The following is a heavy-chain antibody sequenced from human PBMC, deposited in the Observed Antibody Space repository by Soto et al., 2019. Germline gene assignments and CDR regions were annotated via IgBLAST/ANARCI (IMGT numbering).Heavy chain of an antibody. Sequence: GASVKVSCKASGYTFTSYGMSWVRQAPGQGLEWMGWISAYNGNTNYAQKLQGRVTMATDTSTSTAYMELRSLRSDDTAVYYCARDSRFLEWLFQLPNDYWGQGTLVTVSS. CDR2: ISAYNGNT. V-gene: IGHV1-18*01. D-gene: IGHD3-3*01. CDR1: GYTFTSYG. J-gene: IGHJ4*02. CDR3: ARDSRFLEWLFQLPNDY.